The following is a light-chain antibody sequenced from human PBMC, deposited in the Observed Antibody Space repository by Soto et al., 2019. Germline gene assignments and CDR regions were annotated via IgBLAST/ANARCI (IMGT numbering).Light chain of an antibody. J-gene: IGLJ3*02. CDR3: CSYTSTNTLWV. Sequence: QSVLTQPASVSGSPGQSITISCTGTSGDVGGYNYVSWYQQHPGKAPKFIIYDVSYRPSGVSTRFSGTKSGNTASLTISGLQADDEADYYCCSYTSTNTLWVFGGGTKLTVL. CDR1: SGDVGGYNY. V-gene: IGLV2-14*03. CDR2: DVS.